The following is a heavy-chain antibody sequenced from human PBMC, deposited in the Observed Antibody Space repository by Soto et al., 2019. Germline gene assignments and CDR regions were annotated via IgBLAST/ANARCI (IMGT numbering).Heavy chain of an antibody. J-gene: IGHJ4*02. Sequence: SETLSLTCAVYGGSFSGYYWSWIRQPPGKGLEWVGEINHSGSTNYNPSLKSRVTISVDTSKNQFSLKLSSVTAADTAVYYCAREDAVYSSGWQNYFDYWGQGTLVTVSS. CDR1: GGSFSGYY. D-gene: IGHD6-19*01. V-gene: IGHV4-34*01. CDR3: AREDAVYSSGWQNYFDY. CDR2: INHSGST.